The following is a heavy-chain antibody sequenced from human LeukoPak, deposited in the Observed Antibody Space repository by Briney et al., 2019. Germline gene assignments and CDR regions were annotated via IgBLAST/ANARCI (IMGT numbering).Heavy chain of an antibody. J-gene: IGHJ4*02. Sequence: GGSLRLSCAASGFTFSSYSMNWVRQAPGKGLEWVSYISSSSSTTYYADSVKGRFTISRDNSKNTLYLQMNSLRAEDTAVYYCAKDLGTLRPYYFDYWGQGTLVTVSS. V-gene: IGHV3-48*01. CDR2: ISSSSSTT. CDR3: AKDLGTLRPYYFDY. D-gene: IGHD1-1*01. CDR1: GFTFSSYS.